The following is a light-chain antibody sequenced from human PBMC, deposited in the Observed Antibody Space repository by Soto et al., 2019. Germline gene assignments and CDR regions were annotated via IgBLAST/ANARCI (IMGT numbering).Light chain of an antibody. CDR3: QQYGSSPRT. V-gene: IGKV1-5*01. J-gene: IGKJ1*01. CDR2: DAS. Sequence: IQMTHSPSTLSAPVGYRVTITFLASQSISSWLAWYQQKPGKAPKLLIYDASSLESGVPSRFSGSGSGTEFTLTISRLEPDDSAVYYCQQYGSSPRTFGPGTKVDIK. CDR1: QSISSW.